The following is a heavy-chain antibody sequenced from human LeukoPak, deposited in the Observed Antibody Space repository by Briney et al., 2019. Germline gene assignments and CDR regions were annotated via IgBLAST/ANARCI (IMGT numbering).Heavy chain of an antibody. CDR1: GYTFTGYY. D-gene: IGHD5-12*01. CDR2: ITPNSGGT. V-gene: IGHV1-2*06. J-gene: IGHJ4*02. Sequence: ASVKVSCKPSGYTFTGYYMHWVRQAPGQGVEWIGRITPNSGGTNYAQKFQGRVTMTRDTSISTAYMELSRLRSDDTAVYYCARVGYSGYTSWGQGTLVTVSS. CDR3: ARVGYSGYTS.